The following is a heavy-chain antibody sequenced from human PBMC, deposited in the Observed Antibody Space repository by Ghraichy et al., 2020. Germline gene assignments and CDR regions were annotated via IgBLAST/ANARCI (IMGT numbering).Heavy chain of an antibody. CDR3: ARDLGSPTNY. CDR1: GFTFSDYY. Sequence: GGSLRLSCAASGFTFSDYYMSWIRQAPGKGLEWVSYISSSGSTIYYAYFVKGLFTISRDNAKNSLYLHMNILRAEDTAVYYWARDLGSPTNYRGHETLVPVSP. J-gene: IGHJ4*01. V-gene: IGHV3-11*01. CDR2: ISSSGSTI. D-gene: IGHD3-16*01.